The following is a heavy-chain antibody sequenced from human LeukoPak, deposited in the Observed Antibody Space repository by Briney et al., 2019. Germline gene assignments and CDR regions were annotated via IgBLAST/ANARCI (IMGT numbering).Heavy chain of an antibody. V-gene: IGHV4-59*01. Sequence: SETLSLTCTVCSGSISSYYWRWLRQPPGKGLEWIGYIYYSGSTNYNPSLKSRVSITVDTSKNQFSRKLSSVAAADTAVYYGARGAQLWRISNFDYWGQGTLVTVSS. D-gene: IGHD5-18*01. CDR3: ARGAQLWRISNFDY. CDR2: IYYSGST. CDR1: SGSISSYY. J-gene: IGHJ4*02.